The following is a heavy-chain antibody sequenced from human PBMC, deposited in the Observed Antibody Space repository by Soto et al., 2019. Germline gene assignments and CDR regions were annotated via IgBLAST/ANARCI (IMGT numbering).Heavy chain of an antibody. J-gene: IGHJ4*02. CDR2: ITSDSSDI. D-gene: IGHD2-15*01. CDR1: GITFRSYS. CDR3: ATTYCSGGYCFSSKY. Sequence: GGSLRLSCAASGITFRSYSMSWVRQAPGKGLEWVASITSDSSDIYYEDSVKGRFTISRDNGENSLYLQMTSLGAEDTGVYYCATTYCSGGYCFSSKYWGQGVLVTVSS. V-gene: IGHV3-21*01.